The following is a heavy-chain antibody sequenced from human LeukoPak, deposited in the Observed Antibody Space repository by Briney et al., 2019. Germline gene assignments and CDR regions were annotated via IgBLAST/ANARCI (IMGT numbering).Heavy chain of an antibody. Sequence: PGRSLTLTCAASGFTFSSYGRHWIRQAPGKGLEGVAVIWYDGSNKYYADSVRGRFTISRDNCKDTLYLQMNSLRAEDTAVYCCAKDRGSHGYPHLSDYWGQGTLVTVSS. V-gene: IGHV3-33*06. D-gene: IGHD5-24*01. CDR3: AKDRGSHGYPHLSDY. J-gene: IGHJ4*02. CDR2: IWYDGSNK. CDR1: GFTFSSYG.